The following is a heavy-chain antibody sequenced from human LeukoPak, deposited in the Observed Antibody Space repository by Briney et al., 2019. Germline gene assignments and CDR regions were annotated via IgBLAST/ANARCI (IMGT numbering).Heavy chain of an antibody. V-gene: IGHV1-69*05. J-gene: IGHJ5*02. CDR1: GGTFSSYA. Sequence: SVKVSCKASGGTFSSYAISWVRQAPGQGLEWMGRIIPIFGTANYAQKFQGRVTITTDESTSTAYMELSSLRSEDTAVYYCARVVAATGWFDPWGQGTLVTVST. D-gene: IGHD2-15*01. CDR2: IIPIFGTA. CDR3: ARVVAATGWFDP.